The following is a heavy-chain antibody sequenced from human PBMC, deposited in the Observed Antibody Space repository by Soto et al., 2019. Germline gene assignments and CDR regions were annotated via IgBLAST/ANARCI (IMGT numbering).Heavy chain of an antibody. CDR2: ISTYNENM. CDR3: AYVGGYSTGDYSFDL. CDR1: VSTFTSNG. J-gene: IGHJ4*02. Sequence: QVHLVQSGPEMKKPGASVRVSCKVSVSTFTSNGIGWVRQAPGQGLEWMGCISTYNENMDPAPQLQGRLTMTTDTSTTTAYMELTNLTFDDTALYYCAYVGGYSTGDYSFDLWGQGTPVTVSS. D-gene: IGHD5-18*01. V-gene: IGHV1-18*04.